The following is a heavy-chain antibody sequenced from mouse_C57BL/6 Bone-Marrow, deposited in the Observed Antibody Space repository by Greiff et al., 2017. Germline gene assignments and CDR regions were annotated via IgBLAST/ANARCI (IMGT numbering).Heavy chain of an antibody. Sequence: EVQLVESGGGLVKPGGSLKLSCAASGFTFSSYTMSWVRQPPEKRLEWVAPISGGGGNTYSPASVTGRFTISSDNAKNTLYLQMSSRRSEDTAWYYCARQRLTGIGTGCAYWGQGTLVTVSA. CDR1: GFTFSSYT. CDR3: ARQRLTGIGTGCAY. D-gene: IGHD4-1*01. CDR2: ISGGGGNT. V-gene: IGHV5-9*01. J-gene: IGHJ3*01.